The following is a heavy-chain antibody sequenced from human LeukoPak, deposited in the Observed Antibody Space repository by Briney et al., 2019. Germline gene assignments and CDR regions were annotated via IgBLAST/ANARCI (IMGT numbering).Heavy chain of an antibody. Sequence: GASVKVSSKASGYTFTYRYLHWVRQAPGQALEWMGWITPFNGNTNYAQKFQDRVTITRDRSMSTAYMELSSLRSEDTAMYYCAALRGYGSGSYGLDPWGQGTLVTVSS. J-gene: IGHJ5*02. CDR3: AALRGYGSGSYGLDP. D-gene: IGHD3-10*01. CDR2: ITPFNGNT. CDR1: GYTFTYRY. V-gene: IGHV1-45*02.